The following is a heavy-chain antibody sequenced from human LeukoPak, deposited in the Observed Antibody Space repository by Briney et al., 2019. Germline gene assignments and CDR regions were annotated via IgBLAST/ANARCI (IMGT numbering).Heavy chain of an antibody. Sequence: GGSLRLSCAASGFTLSNYGMHWVGQAPGKGLEWVSFIRYDGSNEYYADSVKGRFTISSDNSKNTLYLQMNSLRTEDTAVYYCARGLYYYDRSGYPDWGQGTLVTVSS. CDR1: GFTLSNYG. D-gene: IGHD3-22*01. V-gene: IGHV3-30*02. CDR2: IRYDGSNE. J-gene: IGHJ4*02. CDR3: ARGLYYYDRSGYPD.